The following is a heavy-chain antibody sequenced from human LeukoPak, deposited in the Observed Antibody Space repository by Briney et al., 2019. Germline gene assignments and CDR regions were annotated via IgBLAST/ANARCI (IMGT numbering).Heavy chain of an antibody. CDR3: ARVRYSSSSHWFDP. D-gene: IGHD6-6*01. V-gene: IGHV3-21*01. CDR1: GFTFSSYS. CDR2: ISSSSSYI. Sequence: PGGSLRLSCAASGFTFSSYSINWVRQAPGKGLEWVSSISSSSSYIYYADSVKGRFTISRDNAKNSLYLQMNSLRAEDTAVYYCARVRYSSSSHWFDPWGQGTLVTVSS. J-gene: IGHJ5*02.